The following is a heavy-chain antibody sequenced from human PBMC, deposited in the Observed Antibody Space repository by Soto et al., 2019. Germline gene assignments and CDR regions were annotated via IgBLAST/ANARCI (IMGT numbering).Heavy chain of an antibody. V-gene: IGHV4-30-2*01. CDR3: ALVGSSLSLRPFYD. Sequence: TLSLTCAVSGGSISSGGYSWSWIRQPPGKGLEWIGYMYHSGSTYYNPSLKSRVTISIDRSKNQLSLKLSSVTAADTAVYSCALVGSSLSLRPFYDWGKRPLVTVSS. CDR2: MYHSGST. D-gene: IGHD1-26*01. J-gene: IGHJ4*02. CDR1: GGSISSGGYS.